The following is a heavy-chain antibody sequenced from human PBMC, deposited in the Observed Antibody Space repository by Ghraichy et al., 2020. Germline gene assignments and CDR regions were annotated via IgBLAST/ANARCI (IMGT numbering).Heavy chain of an antibody. Sequence: GESLNISCAASGFTFSRYAMTWVRQAPGKGLEWVSGINNDGGSTYYADSGKGRFTISRDNSKNTVYLQMNSLRVEDTAVYYCAKEVWTETSPNYYSGMDVWGQGTTVTVSS. D-gene: IGHD2-21*01. J-gene: IGHJ6*02. V-gene: IGHV3-23*01. CDR1: GFTFSRYA. CDR2: INNDGGST. CDR3: AKEVWTETSPNYYSGMDV.